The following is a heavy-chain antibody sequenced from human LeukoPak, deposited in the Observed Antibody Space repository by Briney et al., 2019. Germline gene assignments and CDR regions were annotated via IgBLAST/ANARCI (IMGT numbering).Heavy chain of an antibody. CDR1: GGSFTNYY. CDR2: IHYSGST. D-gene: IGHD5-24*01. CDR3: TGERNGSPHY. V-gene: IGHV4-59*12. Sequence: SETLSLTCTLSGGSFTNYYWSWIRQPPGKGLEWVGYIHYSGSTNYNPSLKSRVTISIDTSKKQFSLKVSSVTAEDTAVYFCTGERNGSPHYWGQGTQVTVSS. J-gene: IGHJ4*02.